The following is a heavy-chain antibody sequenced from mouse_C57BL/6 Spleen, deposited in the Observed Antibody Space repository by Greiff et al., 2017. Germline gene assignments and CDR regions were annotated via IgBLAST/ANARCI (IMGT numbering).Heavy chain of an antibody. Sequence: QVQLQQPGAELVKPGASVKLSCKASGYTFTSYWMQWVKQRPGQGLEWIGEIDPSDSYTNYNQKFKGKATLTVDTSSITAYMQLSSLTSEDSAVYYCAIYYSNYVDYWGQGTTLTVSS. J-gene: IGHJ2*01. D-gene: IGHD2-5*01. V-gene: IGHV1-50*01. CDR3: AIYYSNYVDY. CDR2: IDPSDSYT. CDR1: GYTFTSYW.